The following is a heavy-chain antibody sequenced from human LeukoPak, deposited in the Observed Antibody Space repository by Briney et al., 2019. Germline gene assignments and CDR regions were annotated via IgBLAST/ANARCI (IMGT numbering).Heavy chain of an antibody. D-gene: IGHD3-22*01. Sequence: GGSLRLSCAASGFTFSSYGMHWVPQAPGKGLEWVAVISYDGSNKYYADSVKGRFTISRDNSKNTLYLQMSSLRAEDTAVYYCATRLYYYDSSGYPPWGQGTMVTVSS. J-gene: IGHJ3*01. CDR2: ISYDGSNK. CDR3: ATRLYYYDSSGYPP. V-gene: IGHV3-30*03. CDR1: GFTFSSYG.